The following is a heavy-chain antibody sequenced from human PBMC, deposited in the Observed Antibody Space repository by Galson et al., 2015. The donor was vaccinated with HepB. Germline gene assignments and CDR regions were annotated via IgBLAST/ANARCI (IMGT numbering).Heavy chain of an antibody. V-gene: IGHV4-39*01. CDR2: IYYSGTT. Sequence: SETLSLTCTVSGGSISSSSYYWGWIRQPPGKGLEWIGSIYYSGTTYYNPSLKSRVTISVDTSKNQFSLKLSSVTAADTAVYYCARPGGHVPATPYDAFDIWGQGTMVTVSS. J-gene: IGHJ3*02. CDR3: ARPGGHVPATPYDAFDI. CDR1: GGSISSSSYY. D-gene: IGHD2-15*01.